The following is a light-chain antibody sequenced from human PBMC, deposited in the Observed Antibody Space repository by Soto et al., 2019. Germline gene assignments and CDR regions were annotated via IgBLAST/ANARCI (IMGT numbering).Light chain of an antibody. CDR3: QQYGSSPWT. V-gene: IGKV3-20*01. J-gene: IGKJ1*01. CDR2: GAS. Sequence: EIVMTQSQATLSLSPGERATRSCRASQSVGSNLAWYQQKPGQAPRLLIYGASTRATGIPARFSGSGSGTDFTVTISRLEPEDFAVYYCQQYGSSPWTFGQGSKVDI. CDR1: QSVGSN.